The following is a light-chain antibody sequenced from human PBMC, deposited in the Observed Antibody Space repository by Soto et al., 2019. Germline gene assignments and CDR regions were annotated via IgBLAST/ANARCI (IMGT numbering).Light chain of an antibody. V-gene: IGKV1-5*01. CDR2: DAS. Sequence: DLQMTPSPSTLSAAVGGRVTIPCRASQSISSWLAWYQQIPGRAPKLLIYDASSLESGVPSRFSGSGSGTEFTLTISSLQPDDFATYYCQQYNSYAWTFGHGTKVDIK. CDR3: QQYNSYAWT. CDR1: QSISSW. J-gene: IGKJ1*01.